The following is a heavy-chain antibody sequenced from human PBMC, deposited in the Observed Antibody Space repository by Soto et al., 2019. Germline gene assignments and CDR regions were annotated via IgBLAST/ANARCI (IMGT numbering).Heavy chain of an antibody. CDR1: GFTFSNYA. D-gene: IGHD6-13*01. CDR2: ISGSGGST. CDR3: AKDQGSSWYEIDY. Sequence: EVQLLESGGGLVQPGGSLRLSCAASGFTFSNYAVTWVRQAPGKGLEWVSTISGSGGSTYYADSVKGRFTISRDNSKNTLYLQMNRLRAEDTAVYYCAKDQGSSWYEIDYWGKGTLVTVSS. J-gene: IGHJ4*02. V-gene: IGHV3-23*01.